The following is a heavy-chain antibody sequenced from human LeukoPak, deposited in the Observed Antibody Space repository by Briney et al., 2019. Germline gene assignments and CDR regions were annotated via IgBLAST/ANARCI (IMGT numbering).Heavy chain of an antibody. CDR1: GFTFSSYA. CDR3: AKDYYCSSTCCYGWRYFDY. J-gene: IGHJ4*02. CDR2: ISGSGGST. Sequence: AGGSLRLSCAASGFTFSSYAMSWVRQAPGKGLEWVSAISGSGGSTYYADSVKGRFTISRDNSKNTLYLQMNSLRAEDTAVYYCAKDYYCSSTCCYGWRYFDYWGQGTLVTVSS. V-gene: IGHV3-23*01. D-gene: IGHD2-2*01.